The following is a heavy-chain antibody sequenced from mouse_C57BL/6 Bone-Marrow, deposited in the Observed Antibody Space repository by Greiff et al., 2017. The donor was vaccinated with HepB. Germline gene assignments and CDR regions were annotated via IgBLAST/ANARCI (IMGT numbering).Heavy chain of an antibody. CDR3: ARSNLYDGYPYYAMDY. CDR1: GYTFTSYW. Sequence: VQLQQPGAELVMPGASVKLSCKASGYTFTSYWMHWVKQRPGQGLEWIGEIDPSDSYTNYNQKFKGKSTLTVDKSSSTAYMQLSSLTSEDTAVYYCARSNLYDGYPYYAMDYWGQGTSVTVSS. V-gene: IGHV1-69*01. D-gene: IGHD2-3*01. J-gene: IGHJ4*01. CDR2: IDPSDSYT.